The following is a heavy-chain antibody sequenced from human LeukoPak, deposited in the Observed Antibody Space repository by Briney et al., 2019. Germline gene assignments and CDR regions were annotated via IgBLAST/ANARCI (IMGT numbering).Heavy chain of an antibody. J-gene: IGHJ4*02. CDR1: GGSFSGYY. Sequence: PSETLSLTCAVYGGSFSGYYWSWLRQPPGKGLEWIGEINHSGSTNYNPSLKSRVTISVDTSKNQFSLKLSSVTAADTAVYYCARGRIAVAGTRDYFDYWGQGTLVTVSS. CDR3: ARGRIAVAGTRDYFDY. CDR2: INHSGST. D-gene: IGHD6-19*01. V-gene: IGHV4-34*01.